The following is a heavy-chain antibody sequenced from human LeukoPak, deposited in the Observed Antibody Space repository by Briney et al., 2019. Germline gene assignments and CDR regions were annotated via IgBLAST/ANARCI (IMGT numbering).Heavy chain of an antibody. V-gene: IGHV3-33*06. J-gene: IGHJ4*02. D-gene: IGHD2-2*01. CDR1: GFTFNNYA. Sequence: PGRSLRLSCVASGFTFNNYAMHWVRQAPGKGLEWLAIIWQDGDKKEYGDSVRGRFTVPRDNSKNTLYLQMNSLRAEDTAFYYCAKDRGQDMAVVDFIDHWGQGTLVAVSS. CDR2: IWQDGDKK. CDR3: AKDRGQDMAVVDFIDH.